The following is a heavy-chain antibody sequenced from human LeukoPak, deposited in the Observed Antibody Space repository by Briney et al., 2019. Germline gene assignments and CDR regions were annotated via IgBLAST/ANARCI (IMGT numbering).Heavy chain of an antibody. CDR1: GFTFSNAW. CDR2: IKSETDGGTT. V-gene: IGHV3-15*01. J-gene: IGHJ6*02. Sequence: GESVRLSCAASGFTFSNAWMSWVRQAPGKGLEWVGHIKSETDGGTTDYAAPVKGRFTISRDDSKSTLYLQMNGLKTEDTALYYCTAVDGNIWYLHYYYAMDVWGQGTTVTVSS. D-gene: IGHD6-13*01. CDR3: TAVDGNIWYLHYYYAMDV.